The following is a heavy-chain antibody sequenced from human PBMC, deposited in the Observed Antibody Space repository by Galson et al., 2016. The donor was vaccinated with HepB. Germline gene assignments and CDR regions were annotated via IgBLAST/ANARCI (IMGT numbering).Heavy chain of an antibody. J-gene: IGHJ4*01. Sequence: SLRLSCAASGFTFSDYAMHWARQAPGKGLEWVAFISFDGKNKYYTDNAKGRFTVSRDNSRTTLYLQMNSLRAEDTAIYYCARGKGYSACVIHYWGHGTLVTVSS. CDR1: GFTFSDYA. V-gene: IGHV3-30*04. D-gene: IGHD2-2*02. CDR3: ARGKGYSACVIHY. CDR2: ISFDGKNK.